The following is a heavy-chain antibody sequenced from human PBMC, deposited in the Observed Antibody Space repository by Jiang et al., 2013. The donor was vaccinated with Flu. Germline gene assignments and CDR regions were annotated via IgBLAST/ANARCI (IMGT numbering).Heavy chain of an antibody. Sequence: CKGSGYSFTSYWIGWVRQMPGKGLEWMGIIYPGDSDTRYSPSFQGQVTISADKSISTAYLQWSSLKASDTAMYYCARRALGRRSFFDLWGRGTLVTVSS. V-gene: IGHV5-51*01. CDR1: GYSFTSYW. CDR2: IYPGDSDT. D-gene: IGHD3-16*02. CDR3: ARRALGRRSFFDL. J-gene: IGHJ2*01.